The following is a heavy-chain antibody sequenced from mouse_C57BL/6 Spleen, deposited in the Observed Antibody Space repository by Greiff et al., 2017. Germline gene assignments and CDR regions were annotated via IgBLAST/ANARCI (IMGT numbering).Heavy chain of an antibody. Sequence: QVQLQQSGAELAKPGASVKLSCKASGYTFTSYWMHWVKQRPGQGLEWIGYINPSSGYTKYNQKFKDKATLTADKSSSTAYMQLSSLTYEDSAVYSCARNDITTVVAKVGFDYWGQGTTLTVSS. CDR3: ARNDITTVVAKVGFDY. J-gene: IGHJ2*01. CDR2: INPSSGYT. CDR1: GYTFTSYW. D-gene: IGHD1-1*01. V-gene: IGHV1-7*01.